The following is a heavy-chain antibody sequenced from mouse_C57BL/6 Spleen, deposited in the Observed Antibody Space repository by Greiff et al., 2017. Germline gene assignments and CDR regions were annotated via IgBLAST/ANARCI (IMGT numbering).Heavy chain of an antibody. J-gene: IGHJ1*03. V-gene: IGHV1-64*01. D-gene: IGHD2-4*01. CDR1: GYTFTSYW. CDR3: ARYDYDVGYLDV. CDR2: IHPNSGST. Sequence: QVQLQQPGAELVKPGASVKLSCKASGYTFTSYWMHWVKQRPGQGLEWIGMIHPNSGSTNYNEKFKSKATLTVDKSSSTAYMQLSSLTSEDSAVXCCARYDYDVGYLDVWGTGTTVTVSS.